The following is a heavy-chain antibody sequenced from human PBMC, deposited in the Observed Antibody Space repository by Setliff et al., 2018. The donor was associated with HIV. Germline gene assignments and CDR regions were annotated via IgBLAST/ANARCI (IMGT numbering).Heavy chain of an antibody. D-gene: IGHD1-20*01. V-gene: IGHV1-46*03. CDR3: AREARYQDRYYYYMDV. CDR2: INPSGGST. J-gene: IGHJ6*03. Sequence: ASVKVSCKASGYTFTSYYMHWVRQAPGQGLEWMGIINPSGGSTSYAQKFQGRVTMTRDTSTSTVYMELSSLRSKDTAVYYCAREARYQDRYYYYMDVWGKGTTVTVS. CDR1: GYTFTSYY.